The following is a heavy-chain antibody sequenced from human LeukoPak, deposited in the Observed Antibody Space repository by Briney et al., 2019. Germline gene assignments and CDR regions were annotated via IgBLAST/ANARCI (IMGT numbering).Heavy chain of an antibody. J-gene: IGHJ4*02. CDR3: ARGVGTVTTLPGY. CDR1: GGSFSGYY. CDR2: INHSGSS. Sequence: SETLSLTCAVYGGSFSGYYWSWVRQPPGKGLEWIGEINHSGSSNYNPSLKSRVTISVDTSKNQFSLKLSSVTAADTAVYYCARGVGTVTTLPGYWGQGTLVTVSS. V-gene: IGHV4-34*01. D-gene: IGHD4-11*01.